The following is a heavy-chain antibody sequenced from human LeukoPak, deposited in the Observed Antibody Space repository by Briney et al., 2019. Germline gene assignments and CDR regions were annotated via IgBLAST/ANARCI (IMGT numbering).Heavy chain of an antibody. CDR1: GGSFSGYY. Sequence: SETLSLTCAAYGGSFSGYYWSWIRQPPGKGLEWIGEINHSGSTNYNPSLKSRVTISVDTSKNQFSLKLSSVTAADTAVYYCARGSPFYDSSGYSDDAFDIWGQGTMVTVSS. V-gene: IGHV4-34*01. J-gene: IGHJ3*02. D-gene: IGHD3-22*01. CDR2: INHSGST. CDR3: ARGSPFYDSSGYSDDAFDI.